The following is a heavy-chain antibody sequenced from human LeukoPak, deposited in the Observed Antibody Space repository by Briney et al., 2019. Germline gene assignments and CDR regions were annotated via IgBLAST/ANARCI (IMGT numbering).Heavy chain of an antibody. J-gene: IGHJ4*02. CDR2: ISSSSSYI. CDR1: GFTFSSYS. D-gene: IGHD3-3*01. Sequence: GGSLRLSCAASGFTFSSYSMNWVRQAPGKGLEWVSSISSSSSYIYYADSVKGRFTISRDNAKNSLYLQMNSLRAEDTAVYYCARAPIDFWSGYYVYYFDYWGQGTLVTVSS. V-gene: IGHV3-21*01. CDR3: ARAPIDFWSGYYVYYFDY.